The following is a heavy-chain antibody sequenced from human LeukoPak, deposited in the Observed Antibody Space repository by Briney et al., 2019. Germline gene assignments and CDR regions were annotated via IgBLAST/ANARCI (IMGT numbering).Heavy chain of an antibody. D-gene: IGHD4-17*01. V-gene: IGHV3-53*01. CDR1: GFTVSSNS. CDR2: IYSAGST. Sequence: GGSLRLSCTVSGFTVSSNSMSWVRQAPGKGLEWVSFIYSAGSTHYADSVKGRFTISRDNAKNSLYLQMNSLRAEDTAVYYCARSYGDYLDDAFDIWGQGTMVTVSS. CDR3: ARSYGDYLDDAFDI. J-gene: IGHJ3*02.